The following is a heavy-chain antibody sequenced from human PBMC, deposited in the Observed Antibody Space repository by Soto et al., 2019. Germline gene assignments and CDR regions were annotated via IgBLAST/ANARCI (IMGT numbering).Heavy chain of an antibody. Sequence: QVQLVQSGAEVKKPGASVKVSCKASGYTFTSYGISWVRQAPGQGREWMGWISAYNGNTNHAQKLKGKATMPTETSTSTAYVDLRSLSSDYTAVSFCARELGGWGDYWGQGNLVTVSS. D-gene: IGHD3-16*01. CDR2: ISAYNGNT. CDR1: GYTFTSYG. CDR3: ARELGGWGDY. V-gene: IGHV1-18*01. J-gene: IGHJ4*02.